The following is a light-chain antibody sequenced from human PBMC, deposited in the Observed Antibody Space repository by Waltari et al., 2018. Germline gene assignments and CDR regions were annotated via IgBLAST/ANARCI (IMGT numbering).Light chain of an antibody. J-gene: IGLJ3*02. Sequence: QSALTQPRSVAGSPGQSGTISCTGTSSDVGGSNYVSWYQQHPGKAPKLMIYDVSKRPSGVPDRFSGSKSGNTASLTISGLQAEDEADYYCCSYAGSYTFWVFGGGTKLTVL. CDR1: SSDVGGSNY. V-gene: IGLV2-11*01. CDR2: DVS. CDR3: CSYAGSYTFWV.